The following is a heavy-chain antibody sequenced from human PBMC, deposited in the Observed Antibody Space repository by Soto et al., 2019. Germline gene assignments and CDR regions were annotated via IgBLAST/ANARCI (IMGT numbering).Heavy chain of an antibody. CDR2: IDHSGST. V-gene: IGHV4-34*01. CDR1: GGSFSGYY. D-gene: IGHD2-15*01. CDR3: ASSVAGYFDY. Sequence: SETLSLTCAVYGGSFSGYYWSWIRQPPGKGLEWIGEIDHSGSTNYNPSLKSRVTISVDTSKNQFSLKLSSVTAADTAVYYCASSVAGYFDYWGQGTLVTVSS. J-gene: IGHJ4*02.